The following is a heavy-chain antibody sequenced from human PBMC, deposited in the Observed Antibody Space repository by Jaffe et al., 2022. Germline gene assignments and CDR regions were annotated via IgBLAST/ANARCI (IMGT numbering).Heavy chain of an antibody. CDR2: INPNSGGT. CDR3: ARDRSTAMPHYYYYYMDV. Sequence: QVQLVQSGAEVKKPGASVKVSCKASGYTFTGYYMHWVRQAPGQGLEWMGWINPNSGGTNYAQKFQGRVTMTRDTSISTAYMELSRLRSDDTAVYYCARDRSTAMPHYYYYYMDVWGKGTTVTVSS. J-gene: IGHJ6*03. D-gene: IGHD5-18*01. CDR1: GYTFTGYY. V-gene: IGHV1-2*02.